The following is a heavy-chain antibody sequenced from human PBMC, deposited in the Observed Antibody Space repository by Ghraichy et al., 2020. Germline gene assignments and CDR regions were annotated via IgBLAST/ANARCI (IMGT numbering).Heavy chain of an antibody. J-gene: IGHJ4*02. CDR1: GFTFSDYY. D-gene: IGHD5-18*01. V-gene: IGHV3-11*01. Sequence: GSLRLSCAASGFTFSDYYMTWIRQAPGKGLEWGSYITGRGTTIYYADSVKGRFTISRDKAKNSLYLQMNSLRAEDTAVYYCARGVYSHDYWGQGTLVTVSS. CDR3: ARGVYSHDY. CDR2: ITGRGTTI.